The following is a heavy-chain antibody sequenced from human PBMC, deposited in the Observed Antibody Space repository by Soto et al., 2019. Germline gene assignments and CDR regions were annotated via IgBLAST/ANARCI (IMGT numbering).Heavy chain of an antibody. V-gene: IGHV4-59*08. CDR1: GGSISSYY. D-gene: IGHD6-13*01. CDR3: ARHSGGIADDPFDY. Sequence: KASETLSLTCTVSGGSISSYYWSWIRQPPGKGLEWIGYIYYSGSTNYNPSLKSRVTISVDTSKNQFSLKLSSVTAADTAVYYCARHSGGIADDPFDYWGQGTLVTVSS. CDR2: IYYSGST. J-gene: IGHJ4*02.